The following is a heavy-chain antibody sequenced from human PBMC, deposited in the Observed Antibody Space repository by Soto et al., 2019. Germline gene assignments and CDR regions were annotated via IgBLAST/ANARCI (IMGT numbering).Heavy chain of an antibody. CDR3: ARESRDGYNYFDY. CDR1: GYTFTNYW. J-gene: IGHJ4*02. D-gene: IGHD5-12*01. Sequence: GESLKISCKGSGYTFTNYWIGWVRQMPGKGLEWMGIIYPGDSDTKYSPSFQGQVTISADKSISTAYLQWSSLKASDTAMYYCARESRDGYNYFDYWGQGTLVTVSS. V-gene: IGHV5-51*01. CDR2: IYPGDSDT.